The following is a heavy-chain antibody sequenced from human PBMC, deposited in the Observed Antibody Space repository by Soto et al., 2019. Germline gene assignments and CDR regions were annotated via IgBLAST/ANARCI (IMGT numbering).Heavy chain of an antibody. D-gene: IGHD6-13*01. CDR3: ARGLAAAETFDY. CDR2: ISSSSSYT. V-gene: IGHV3-11*06. CDR1: GFTFSDYY. J-gene: IGHJ4*02. Sequence: PGGSLRLSCAASGFTFSDYYMSWIRQAPGKGLEWVSYISSSSSYTNYADSVKGRFTISRDNARNSLYLQMNSLRAEDTAVYYCARGLAAAETFDYWGQGTLVTVSS.